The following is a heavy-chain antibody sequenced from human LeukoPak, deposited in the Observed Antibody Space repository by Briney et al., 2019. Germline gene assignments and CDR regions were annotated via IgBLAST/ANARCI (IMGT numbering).Heavy chain of an antibody. D-gene: IGHD4-17*01. CDR1: GFTFSSYA. CDR3: ASQRAPVTRISSIAI. Sequence: GTSLRLSCAASGFTFSSYAIHWVRQAPGKGLEWVAVISFDGTDAFYADSVKGRFTISRDNSKNTLYLQINSLRADCTAVYYSASQRAPVTRISSIAISGQGTMLTPPS. CDR2: ISFDGTDA. V-gene: IGHV3-30*04. J-gene: IGHJ3*02.